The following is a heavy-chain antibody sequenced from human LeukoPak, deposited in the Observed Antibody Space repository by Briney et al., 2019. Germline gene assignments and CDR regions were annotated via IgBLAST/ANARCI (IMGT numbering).Heavy chain of an antibody. CDR1: DGSLTCYY. Sequence: SETLSLTCGVYDGSLTCYYWTWIRQSPGKGLEWLGEINHAGSANYNPSLKSRVAMSVDTSKNRFSLEVTPVTAADTGVYYCARAWANCGGDCYKPLDYWGQGTLVTVSS. D-gene: IGHD2-21*02. V-gene: IGHV4-34*01. J-gene: IGHJ4*02. CDR3: ARAWANCGGDCYKPLDY. CDR2: INHAGSA.